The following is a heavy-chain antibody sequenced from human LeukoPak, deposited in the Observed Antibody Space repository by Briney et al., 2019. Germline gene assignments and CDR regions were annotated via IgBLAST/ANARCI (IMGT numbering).Heavy chain of an antibody. CDR3: ARASSGYYTA. V-gene: IGHV3-23*01. CDR1: GFTFSSYA. J-gene: IGHJ5*02. Sequence: GESLRLSCAASGFTFSSYAMSWVRQAPGKGLEWVPAISGSGGSTYYADSVKGRFTISRDNSKNTLYLQMNSLRAEDTAVYYCARASSGYYTAWGQGTLVTVSS. CDR2: ISGSGGST. D-gene: IGHD3-3*01.